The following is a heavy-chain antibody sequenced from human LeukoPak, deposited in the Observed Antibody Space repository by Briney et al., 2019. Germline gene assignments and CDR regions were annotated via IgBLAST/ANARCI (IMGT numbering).Heavy chain of an antibody. J-gene: IGHJ3*02. CDR2: IYYTGST. D-gene: IGHD5-12*01. V-gene: IGHV4-31*03. CDR1: GGSISSGGHY. CDR3: ARDGCSGYDCAFDI. Sequence: SQTLSLTCTVSGGSISSGGHYWSWIRQHPGKGLEWIGYIYYTGSTYYNPSLQSRGSMSADTSKNQFSLKLSSVTAADSAVYYCARDGCSGYDCAFDIWGQGTMVTVSS.